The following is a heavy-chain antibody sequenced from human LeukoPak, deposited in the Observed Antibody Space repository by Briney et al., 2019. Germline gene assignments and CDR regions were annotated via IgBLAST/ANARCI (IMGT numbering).Heavy chain of an antibody. D-gene: IGHD2-2*01. CDR2: IIPIFGTA. Sequence: SVKVSCKASGGTFSSYAISWVRQAPGQGLEWMGGIIPIFGTANYAQKSQGRVTITTDEPTSTAYMELSSLRSEDTAVYYCARGPRGYCSSTSCSFSDIWGQGTMVTVSS. J-gene: IGHJ3*02. CDR1: GGTFSSYA. CDR3: ARGPRGYCSSTSCSFSDI. V-gene: IGHV1-69*05.